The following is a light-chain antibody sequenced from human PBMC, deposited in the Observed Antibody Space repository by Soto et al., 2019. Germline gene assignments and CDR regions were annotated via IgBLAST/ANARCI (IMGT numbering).Light chain of an antibody. Sequence: QSALTQPRSVSGSPGQSVTISCTATSNYVDDFKYVSWYQQHPGKGPKLFIYDVSKRPSGVPLRFSGSKSGNTASLTISGLQAEDEADYYCCSYALDYVVFGGGTKLTVL. CDR2: DVS. CDR3: CSYALDYVV. CDR1: SNYVDDFKY. J-gene: IGLJ2*01. V-gene: IGLV2-11*01.